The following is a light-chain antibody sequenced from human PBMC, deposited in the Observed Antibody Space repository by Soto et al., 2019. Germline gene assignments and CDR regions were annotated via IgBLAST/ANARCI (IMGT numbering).Light chain of an antibody. V-gene: IGLV2-8*01. CDR2: EVT. J-gene: IGLJ1*01. Sequence: QSALAQPPSASGSPGQSVTISCTGTSRDVGDNYVSWYQQHLGKAPKPIIYEVTLRPSGVPDRFSGSKSGNTASLTGSGLQADDEADYYCSAYAGSNTFVFGNGTKVTVL. CDR1: SRDVGDNY. CDR3: SAYAGSNTFV.